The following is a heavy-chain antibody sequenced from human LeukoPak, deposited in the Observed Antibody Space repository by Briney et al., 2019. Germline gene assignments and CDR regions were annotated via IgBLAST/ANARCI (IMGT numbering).Heavy chain of an antibody. D-gene: IGHD2-2*01. CDR2: TYYRSNWYS. CDR1: GDSVSRNNIA. CDR3: ARGRDVVVVPAADFDF. Sequence: SQTLSLTCVIYGDSVSRNNIAWNWIRQSPSRGLEWLGRTYYRSNWYSDYAPSVRSRMTIIPDTPNNQFSLQLESVTLEDTAVYYCARGRDVVVVPAADFDFWGPGILVTVSS. V-gene: IGHV6-1*01. J-gene: IGHJ4*02.